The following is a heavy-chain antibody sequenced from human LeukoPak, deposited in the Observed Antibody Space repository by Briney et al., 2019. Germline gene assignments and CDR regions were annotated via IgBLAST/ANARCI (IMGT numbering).Heavy chain of an antibody. CDR3: ARVGYTNSFGYYYYYMDV. J-gene: IGHJ6*03. Sequence: AGSLRLSCAAYGFTFSSYSMNWVRQAPGKGLEWVSSISGSGTYIYYADSVQGRFTISRDNAKNSLYLQMNSLRAEDTAVYYCARVGYTNSFGYYYYYMDVWAKGAMVTVSS. D-gene: IGHD4-11*01. V-gene: IGHV3-21*01. CDR2: ISGSGTYI. CDR1: GFTFSSYS.